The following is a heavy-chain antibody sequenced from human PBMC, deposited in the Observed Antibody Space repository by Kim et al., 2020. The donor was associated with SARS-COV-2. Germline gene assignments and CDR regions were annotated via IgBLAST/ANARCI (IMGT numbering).Heavy chain of an antibody. CDR1: GVSISSLSW. J-gene: IGHJ5*02. Sequence: SETLSLTCAVSGVSISSLSWWSWVRQAPGKGLEWIGEISHRGSPNYHPSLKSRMTISIDSSKNQFSLKLTSVTAADTAIYFCAEFSADLMSMMWGRGGWLHPWGRRTLVSVPS. CDR3: AEFSADLMSMMWGRGGWLHP. CDR2: ISHRGSP. D-gene: IGHD7-27*01. V-gene: IGHV4-4*02.